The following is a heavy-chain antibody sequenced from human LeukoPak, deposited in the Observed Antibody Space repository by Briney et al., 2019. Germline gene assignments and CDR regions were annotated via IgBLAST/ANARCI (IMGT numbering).Heavy chain of an antibody. D-gene: IGHD3-16*02. CDR2: ISYDGSNK. V-gene: IGHV3-30*18. Sequence: GGSLRLSCAASGFTFSSYGMHWVRQAPGKGLEWVAVISYDGSNKYYADSVKGRFTISRDNSKNTLYLQMNSLRAEDTAVYYCAKPSLGELSFFDYWGQGTLVTVSS. CDR1: GFTFSSYG. CDR3: AKPSLGELSFFDY. J-gene: IGHJ4*02.